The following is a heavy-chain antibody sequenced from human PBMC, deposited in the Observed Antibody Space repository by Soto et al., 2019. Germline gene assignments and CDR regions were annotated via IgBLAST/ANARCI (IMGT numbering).Heavy chain of an antibody. J-gene: IGHJ4*02. D-gene: IGHD1-26*01. CDR1: GVPISTDYYY. Sequence: TSETLSLTCTVSGVPISTDYYYWTWIRQPPGKGLEWIGYIYYIGSTYYNWSLKSRVTISIDTSKNQFSLNLSAVTAADTAVYYCASGKGVDGSHCLDSLVQGTLVTVSS. CDR3: ASGKGVDGSHCLDS. CDR2: IYYIGST. V-gene: IGHV4-30-4*01.